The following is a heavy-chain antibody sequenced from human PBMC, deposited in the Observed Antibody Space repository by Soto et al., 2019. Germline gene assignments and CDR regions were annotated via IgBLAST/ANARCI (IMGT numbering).Heavy chain of an antibody. CDR2: INHSGST. CDR1: GGSFSGYY. V-gene: IGHV4-34*01. D-gene: IGHD4-17*01. CDR3: ARGIGDYVEIYYYYMDV. J-gene: IGHJ6*03. Sequence: SETLSLTCAVYGGSFSGYYWSWIRQPPGKGLEWIGEINHSGSTNYNPSLKSRVTISVDTSKNQFSLKLSSVTAADTAVYYCARGIGDYVEIYYYYMDVWGKGTTVTVSS.